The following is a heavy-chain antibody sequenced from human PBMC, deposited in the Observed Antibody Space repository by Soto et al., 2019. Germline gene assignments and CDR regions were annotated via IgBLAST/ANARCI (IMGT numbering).Heavy chain of an antibody. J-gene: IGHJ3*02. Sequence: TSETLSLTCAVYGGSFSGYYWSWIRQPPGKGLEWIGEINHSGSTNYNPSLKSRVTISVDTSKNQFSLKLSSVTAADTAVYYCARGYRSSYGYAPAFDIWGQGTMVTVS. CDR1: GGSFSGYY. CDR2: INHSGST. D-gene: IGHD5-18*01. V-gene: IGHV4-34*01. CDR3: ARGYRSSYGYAPAFDI.